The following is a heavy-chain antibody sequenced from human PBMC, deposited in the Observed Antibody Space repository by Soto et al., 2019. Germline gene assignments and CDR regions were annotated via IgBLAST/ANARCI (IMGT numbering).Heavy chain of an antibody. V-gene: IGHV3-33*01. CDR2: IWYDGSNK. D-gene: IGHD5-12*01. Sequence: QVQLVESGGGVVQPGRSLRLSCAASGFTFSSYGMRWVRQAPGKGLEWVAVIWYDGSNKYYADSVKGRFTISRDNSKNTLYLQMNSLRAEDTAVYYCARDRRDGYTARHTSLDYWGQGTLVTVSS. CDR3: ARDRRDGYTARHTSLDY. J-gene: IGHJ4*02. CDR1: GFTFSSYG.